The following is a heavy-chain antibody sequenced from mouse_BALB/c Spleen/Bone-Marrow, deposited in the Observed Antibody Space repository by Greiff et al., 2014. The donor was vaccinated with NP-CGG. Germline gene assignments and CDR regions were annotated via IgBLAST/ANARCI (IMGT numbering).Heavy chain of an antibody. CDR1: GYTFTSYW. V-gene: IGHV1S81*02. D-gene: IGHD2-13*01. Sequence: QVHVKQSGAELVKPGTSVKLSCKTSGYTFTSYWMHWVKQRPGQGLEWIGEIIPSNGRSNYNEKFKNKATLTVDKSSSTAYMQLSSLTSEDSAVYICARTYGDSPYFYAMDYWGQGTSVTVSS. J-gene: IGHJ4*01. CDR2: IIPSNGRS. CDR3: ARTYGDSPYFYAMDY.